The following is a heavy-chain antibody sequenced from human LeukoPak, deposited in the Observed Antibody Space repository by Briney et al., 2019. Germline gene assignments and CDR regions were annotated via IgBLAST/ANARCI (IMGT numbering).Heavy chain of an antibody. V-gene: IGHV4-59*01. CDR2: IYYSGST. D-gene: IGHD3-22*01. CDR1: GGSISSYY. Sequence: PSETLSLTCTVSGGSISSYYWSWLRQPPGKGLEWVGYIYYSGSTNYNPSLKSRVTISVDTSKNQFSLKLSSVTAADTAVYYCARGGSSGYYPHYYYYYGMDVWGQGTTVTVSS. CDR3: ARGGSSGYYPHYYYYYGMDV. J-gene: IGHJ6*02.